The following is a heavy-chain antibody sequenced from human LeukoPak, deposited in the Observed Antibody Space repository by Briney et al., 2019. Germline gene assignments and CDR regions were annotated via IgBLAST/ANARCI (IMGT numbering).Heavy chain of an antibody. CDR1: GFTFSSYW. V-gene: IGHV3-7*01. J-gene: IGHJ1*01. CDR2: IKQDGSEK. D-gene: IGHD4-11*01. CDR3: ARSTVTALTEYFHH. Sequence: GGSLRLSCAASGFTFSSYWMSWVRQAPGKGLEWVANIKQDGSEKYYVDSVKGRFTVSRDNAKNSLYLQMNSLRDEDTAVYYCARSTVTALTEYFHHWGQGTLVTVSS.